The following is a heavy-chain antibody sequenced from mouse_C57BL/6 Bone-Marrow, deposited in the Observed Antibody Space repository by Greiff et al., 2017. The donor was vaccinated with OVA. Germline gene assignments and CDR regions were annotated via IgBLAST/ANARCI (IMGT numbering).Heavy chain of an antibody. D-gene: IGHD2-1*01. CDR1: GYAFTSYG. J-gene: IGHJ3*01. V-gene: IGHV1-81*01. CDR2: LYPRSGNT. Sequence: VQLQQSGAELARPGASVKLSCKASGYAFTSYGISWVKQSTGPGLEWIGELYPRSGNTYYNEKFKGKATLTADKSYSTAYMELRSRTSEDSAVYVCARGNIYYGNYPFAYWGQGTLVTVSA. CDR3: ARGNIYYGNYPFAY.